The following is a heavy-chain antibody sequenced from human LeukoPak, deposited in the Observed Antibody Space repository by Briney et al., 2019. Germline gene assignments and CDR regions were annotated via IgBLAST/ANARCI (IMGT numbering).Heavy chain of an antibody. CDR2: IYYSGST. J-gene: IGHJ4*02. CDR3: ARRSGIYDSSGGLDY. D-gene: IGHD3-22*01. Sequence: PSETLSLTCTVSGGSISSYYWSWIRQPPGKGLEWIGYIYYSGSTNYNPSLKSRVTISVDTSKNQFSLKLSSVTAADTAAYYCARRSGIYDSSGGLDYWGQGTLVTVSS. V-gene: IGHV4-59*08. CDR1: GGSISSYY.